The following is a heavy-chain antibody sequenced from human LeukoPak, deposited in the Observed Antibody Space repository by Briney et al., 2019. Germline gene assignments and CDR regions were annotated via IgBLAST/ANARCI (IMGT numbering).Heavy chain of an antibody. D-gene: IGHD2-2*01. CDR3: ATDSGYCSGTSCYGPGGY. CDR1: GFTFSSYA. J-gene: IGHJ4*02. CDR2: ISYDGSNK. Sequence: QTGGSLRLSCAASGFTFSSYAMHWVRQAPGKGLEWVAVISYDGSNKYYADSVKGRFTISRDNSKNTLYLQMNSLRAEDTAVYYCATDSGYCSGTSCYGPGGYWGQGTLVTVSS. V-gene: IGHV3-30-3*01.